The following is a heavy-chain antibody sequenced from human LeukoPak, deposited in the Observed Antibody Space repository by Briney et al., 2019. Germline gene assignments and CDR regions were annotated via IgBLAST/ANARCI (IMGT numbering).Heavy chain of an antibody. CDR1: GYSFTSYW. Sequence: GESLKISCKGSGYSFTSYWIGWVRQIPGKGREGMGIIYPGDSDTRYSPSFQGQVTISADKSISTAYLQWSSLKASDTAMYYCARQPAQWLFDYWGQGTLVTVSS. V-gene: IGHV5-51*01. J-gene: IGHJ4*02. D-gene: IGHD6-19*01. CDR3: ARQPAQWLFDY. CDR2: IYPGDSDT.